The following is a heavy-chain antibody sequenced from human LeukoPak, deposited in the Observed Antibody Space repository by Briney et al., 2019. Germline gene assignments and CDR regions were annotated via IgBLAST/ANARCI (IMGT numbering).Heavy chain of an antibody. CDR3: ARSTHISHSSGLDYYYYYYMDV. D-gene: IGHD6-19*01. Sequence: PSETLSLTCTVSGGSISSGSYYWSWIRQPAGKGLEWIGRIYTSGSTYYNPSLKSRVTISVDTSKNQFSLKLSSVTAADTAVYYCARSTHISHSSGLDYYYYYYMDVWGKGTTVTISS. V-gene: IGHV4-61*02. CDR2: IYTSGST. CDR1: GGSISSGSYY. J-gene: IGHJ6*03.